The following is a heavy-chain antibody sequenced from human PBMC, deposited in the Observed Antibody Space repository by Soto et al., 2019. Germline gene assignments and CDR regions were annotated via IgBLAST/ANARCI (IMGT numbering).Heavy chain of an antibody. D-gene: IGHD1-1*01. V-gene: IGHV4-31*03. Sequence: PSETLSLTCTVSGGSISSGGYYWSWIRQHPGKGLEWIGYIYYSGSTYYNPSLKSRVTISVDTSKNQSSLKLSSVTAADTAVYYCARGGTGTVYFDYWGQGTLVTVSS. CDR2: IYYSGST. CDR3: ARGGTGTVYFDY. CDR1: GGSISSGGYY. J-gene: IGHJ4*02.